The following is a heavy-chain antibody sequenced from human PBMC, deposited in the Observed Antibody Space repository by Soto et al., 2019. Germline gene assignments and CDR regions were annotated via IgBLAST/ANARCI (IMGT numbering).Heavy chain of an antibody. V-gene: IGHV3-33*01. CDR1: GFTFSSYG. Sequence: QVQLVESGGGEVQPGRSLRLSCAASGFTFSSYGMHWVRQAPGKGLEWVAVIWYDGSNKYYADSVKGRFTISRDNSKNTLYLQMNSLRAEDTAVYYCARRAVAVPFDYWGQGTLVTVSS. CDR3: ARRAVAVPFDY. CDR2: IWYDGSNK. J-gene: IGHJ4*02. D-gene: IGHD6-19*01.